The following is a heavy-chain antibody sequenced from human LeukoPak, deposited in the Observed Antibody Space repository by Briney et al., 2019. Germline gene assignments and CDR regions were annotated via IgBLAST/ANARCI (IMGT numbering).Heavy chain of an antibody. V-gene: IGHV1-2*04. CDR3: ARGPYIVVVPAAMPDY. D-gene: IGHD2-2*01. Sequence: EASVQVSCKASGYTFTGYYMHWVRQAPGQGLEWMGWINPSSGGTNYAQKFQGWVTMTRDTSISTAYMELSRLRSDDTAVYYCARGPYIVVVPAAMPDYWGQGTLVTVSS. CDR1: GYTFTGYY. J-gene: IGHJ4*02. CDR2: INPSSGGT.